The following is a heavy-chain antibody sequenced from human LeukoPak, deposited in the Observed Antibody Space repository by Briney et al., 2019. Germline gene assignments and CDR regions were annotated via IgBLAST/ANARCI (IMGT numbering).Heavy chain of an antibody. Sequence: ASVKVSCKASGYTFTSYGISWVRQAPGQGLEWMGWISAYNGNTNYAQKLQGRVTMTTDTSTSTAYMELRSLRSDDTAVYYCARDLMVRVSGSQTQNNWFDPWGQGTLVTVSS. V-gene: IGHV1-18*01. CDR1: GYTFTSYG. CDR2: ISAYNGNT. D-gene: IGHD3-10*01. J-gene: IGHJ5*02. CDR3: ARDLMVRVSGSQTQNNWFDP.